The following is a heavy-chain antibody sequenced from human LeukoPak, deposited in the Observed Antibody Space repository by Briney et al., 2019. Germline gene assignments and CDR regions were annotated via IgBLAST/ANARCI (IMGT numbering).Heavy chain of an antibody. Sequence: PGGSLRLSCAASGFIVTSNYMSWVRQAPGKGLEWVSVIYSGGSTYYADSVKGRFTISRDNSKNTLYLQMNSLRAEDTAVYYCARGGTMYYGSGNFDYWGQGTLLTASS. CDR1: GFIVTSNY. J-gene: IGHJ4*02. D-gene: IGHD3-10*01. CDR3: ARGGTMYYGSGNFDY. V-gene: IGHV3-53*01. CDR2: IYSGGST.